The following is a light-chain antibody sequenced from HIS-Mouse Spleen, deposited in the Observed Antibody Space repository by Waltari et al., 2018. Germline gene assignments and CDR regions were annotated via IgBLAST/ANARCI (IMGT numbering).Light chain of an antibody. V-gene: IGLV3-10*01. CDR3: YSTDSSGNHRV. CDR2: EDS. Sequence: SYELTQPPSGSVSPGQTARITCPGDALPNKYAYWYQQKSGQAPVLVIYEDSKRPSGIPERFSGSSSGTMATLTISGAQVEDEADYYCYSTDSSGNHRVFGGGTKLTVL. CDR1: ALPNKY. J-gene: IGLJ2*01.